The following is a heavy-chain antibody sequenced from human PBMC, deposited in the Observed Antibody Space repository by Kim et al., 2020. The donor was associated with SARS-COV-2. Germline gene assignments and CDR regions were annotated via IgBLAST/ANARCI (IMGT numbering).Heavy chain of an antibody. CDR1: GFTFSSYW. CDR3: ARVGYFDWLFRSVDPYYFDY. Sequence: GGSLRLSCAASGFTFSSYWMSWVRQAPGKGLEWVANIKQDGSEKYYVDSVKGRFTISRDNAKNSLYLQMNSLRAEDTAVYYCARVGYFDWLFRSVDPYYFDYWGQGTLVTGSS. CDR2: IKQDGSEK. V-gene: IGHV3-7*01. D-gene: IGHD3-9*01. J-gene: IGHJ4*02.